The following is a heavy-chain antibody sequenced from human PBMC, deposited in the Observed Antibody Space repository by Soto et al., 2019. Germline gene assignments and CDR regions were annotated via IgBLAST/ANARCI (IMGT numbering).Heavy chain of an antibody. D-gene: IGHD3-16*02. Sequence: QVQLQESGPGLVKPSQTLSLTCTVSGGSISSGGYYWSWIRQHPGKGMEWIGYIYYSGSTYYNPSLKSRVTLSVDTSKNQFSLKLSSVTAADTAVYYCARENYDDIWGSYRVQWFDPWGQGTLVTVSS. CDR2: IYYSGST. CDR3: ARENYDDIWGSYRVQWFDP. CDR1: GGSISSGGYY. V-gene: IGHV4-31*03. J-gene: IGHJ5*02.